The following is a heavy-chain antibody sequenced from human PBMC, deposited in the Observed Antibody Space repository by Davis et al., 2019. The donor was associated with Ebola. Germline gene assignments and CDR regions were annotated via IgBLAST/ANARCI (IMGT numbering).Heavy chain of an antibody. D-gene: IGHD5-18*01. CDR1: GFTFSSYS. CDR2: ISSSSSTI. Sequence: PGGSLRLSCAASGFTFSSYSMNWVRQAPGKGLEWVSYISSSSSTIYYADSVKGRFTISRDNSKNTLYLQMNGLRAEDTAVYYCAKGGQLLDWGQGTLVTVSS. J-gene: IGHJ4*02. V-gene: IGHV3-48*01. CDR3: AKGGQLLD.